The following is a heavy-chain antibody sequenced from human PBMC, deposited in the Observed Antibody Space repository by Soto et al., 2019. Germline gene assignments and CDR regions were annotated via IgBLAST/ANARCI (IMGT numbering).Heavy chain of an antibody. V-gene: IGHV1-2*04. CDR3: ARGDFELGDAIPIVGATSFDD. CDR2: INPNSGGT. CDR1: GYTFTGYY. D-gene: IGHD1-26*01. J-gene: IGHJ4*02. Sequence: VASVKVSCKASGYTFTGYYMHWVRQAPGQGLEWMGWINPNSGGTNYAQKFQGWVTMTRDTSISTAYMELSRLRSDDTAVYYCARGDFELGDAIPIVGATSFDDWGQGTLVTVSS.